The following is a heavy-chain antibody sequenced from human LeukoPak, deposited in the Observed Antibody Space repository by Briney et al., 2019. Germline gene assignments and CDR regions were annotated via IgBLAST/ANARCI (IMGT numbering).Heavy chain of an antibody. CDR3: TRGKFYDFDY. CDR1: GYSFSSYW. CDR2: IYPGDSDT. Sequence: PGESLKISCKGSGYSFSSYWIAWVRQMPGKGLEWMGIIYPGDSDTVYSPSFQGQVTISADKSISTAYLQWSSLKASDTAMYYCTRGKFYDFDYWGQGTLLTVSS. V-gene: IGHV5-51*01. J-gene: IGHJ4*02. D-gene: IGHD3-16*01.